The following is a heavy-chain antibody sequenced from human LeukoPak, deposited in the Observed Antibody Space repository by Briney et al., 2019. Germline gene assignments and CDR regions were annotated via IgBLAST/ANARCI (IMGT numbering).Heavy chain of an antibody. D-gene: IGHD2-8*01. V-gene: IGHV3-23*01. CDR1: GFTFSSYA. CDR3: AKEASYCTNGVCYSRIFDT. J-gene: IGHJ5*02. CDR2: ISGSGGST. Sequence: PGGSLGLSCAASGFTFSSYAMSWVRRAPGKGLEWVSAISGSGGSTFYADSVKGRFTMSRDNSKNTLYLQMNSLRAEDTAVYYCAKEASYCTNGVCYSRIFDTWGQGTLVTVSS.